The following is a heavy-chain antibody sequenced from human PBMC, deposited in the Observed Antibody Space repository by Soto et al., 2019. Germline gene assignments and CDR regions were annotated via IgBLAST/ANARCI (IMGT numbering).Heavy chain of an antibody. V-gene: IGHV4-4*08. CDR2: IYSTGYA. J-gene: IGHJ5*01. CDR1: GGSINNAF. Sequence: SETLSLTCLVSGGSINNAFWNWIRHTPGKGLQWVGYIYSTGYAAYNPSLEARATISMDKSSNQVSLRMTSVTAEDTATYYCARCNNWFRFCGQGIPVTVSS. CDR3: ARCNNWFRF.